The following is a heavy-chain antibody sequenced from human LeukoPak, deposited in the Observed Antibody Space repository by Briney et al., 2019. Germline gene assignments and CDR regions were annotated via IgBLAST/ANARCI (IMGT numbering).Heavy chain of an antibody. J-gene: IGHJ4*02. CDR2: ISSSSSYI. Sequence: PGGSLRLSCAASGFTFSSYSMNWVRQAPGKGLEWVSSISSSSSYIYYADSVKGRFTISRDNSKNTLYLQMNSLRAEDTAVYYCATVITVTEIDYWGQGTLVTVSS. CDR1: GFTFSSYS. V-gene: IGHV3-21*04. D-gene: IGHD4-17*01. CDR3: ATVITVTEIDY.